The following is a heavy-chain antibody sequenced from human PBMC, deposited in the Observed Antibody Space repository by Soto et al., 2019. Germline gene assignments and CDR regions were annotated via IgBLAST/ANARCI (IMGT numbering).Heavy chain of an antibody. CDR2: ISPSGTT. J-gene: IGHJ4*02. V-gene: IGHV4-34*01. Sequence: QVQLHQWGAGLLKPSETLSLACSLYSGSLSGYYWSWIRQPPGKGLERIGEISPSGTTNYSPSLKSRVSISVYASKDQFSLNLTSLPAADTAVYYCARAPKVSGSAQTRPDFWGQGSLVTVSS. CDR3: ARAPKVSGSAQTRPDF. CDR1: SGSLSGYY. D-gene: IGHD6-25*01.